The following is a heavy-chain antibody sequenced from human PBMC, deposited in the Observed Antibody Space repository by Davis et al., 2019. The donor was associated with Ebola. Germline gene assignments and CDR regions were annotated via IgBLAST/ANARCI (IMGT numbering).Heavy chain of an antibody. CDR3: ARGRTTVTTFKNYYYGMDV. J-gene: IGHJ6*02. CDR1: GGSFSDYF. Sequence: MPSETLSLTCAVYGGSFSDYFWSWIRQPPQKGLEWIGEISHHNGYTNYNPSLRSRVAISVDTSKNQFSLKLSSVTAADTAVYYCARGRTTVTTFKNYYYGMDVWGQGTTVTVSS. D-gene: IGHD4-17*01. V-gene: IGHV4-34*01. CDR2: ISHHNGYT.